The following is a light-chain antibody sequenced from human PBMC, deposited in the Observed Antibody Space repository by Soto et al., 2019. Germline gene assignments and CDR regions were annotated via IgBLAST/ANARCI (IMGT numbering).Light chain of an antibody. V-gene: IGKV1-33*01. CDR3: QQYDNFPPIT. J-gene: IGKJ5*01. CDR1: EDISNH. Sequence: DIHITQFSTPLSASLRESTAISYQASEDISNHLNWYQQKPGKAPELLMFDAYNLEPGVPSRFSGSGSGTDFTLTISSLQPEDVATYFCQQYDNFPPITSGQGTRLEIK. CDR2: DAY.